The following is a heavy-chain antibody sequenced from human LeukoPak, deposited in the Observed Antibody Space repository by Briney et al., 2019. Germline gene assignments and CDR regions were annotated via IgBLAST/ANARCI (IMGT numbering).Heavy chain of an antibody. J-gene: IGHJ6*03. CDR3: TTSPKFGVVIAYYYYYMDV. D-gene: IGHD3-3*01. V-gene: IGHV3-15*01. Sequence: GGSLRLSCAASGFTFSNAWMSWVRQAPGKGLEWVGRTKSKTDGGTTDYAAPVKGRFTISRDDSKNTLYLQMNSLKTEDTAVYYCTTSPKFGVVIAYYYYYMDVWGKGTTVTVSS. CDR1: GFTFSNAW. CDR2: TKSKTDGGTT.